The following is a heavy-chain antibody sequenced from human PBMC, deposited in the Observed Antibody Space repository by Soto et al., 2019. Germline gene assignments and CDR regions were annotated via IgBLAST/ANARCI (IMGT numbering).Heavy chain of an antibody. J-gene: IGHJ4*02. D-gene: IGHD5-18*01. CDR1: GGTFSNYG. CDR3: ARNDRFRTAMDLSYLES. V-gene: IGHV1-69*01. Sequence: QVQLVQSGAEVKKPGSSVKVSCKAPGGTFSNYGITWVRQAPGQGLEWMGGLLPIFGTTSVAQKLRGRVTIPADEPTSTAYMELSSLRSEDTALYYCARNDRFRTAMDLSYLESWGQGNLVTVSS. CDR2: LLPIFGTT.